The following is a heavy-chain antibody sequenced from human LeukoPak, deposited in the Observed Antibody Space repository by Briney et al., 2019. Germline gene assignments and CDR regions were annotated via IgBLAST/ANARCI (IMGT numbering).Heavy chain of an antibody. J-gene: IGHJ3*02. D-gene: IGHD2-21*01. V-gene: IGHV5-51*01. CDR2: IYPGDSDT. Sequence: GESLKISCNGSGYSFTSYWIGWVRQMPGKGLEWMGIIYPGDSDTRYSPSFQGQVTISVDKSITTAYVQWSSLKASDTAMYYCASLRSYSDAFDIWGQGTMVTVSS. CDR3: ASLRSYSDAFDI. CDR1: GYSFTSYW.